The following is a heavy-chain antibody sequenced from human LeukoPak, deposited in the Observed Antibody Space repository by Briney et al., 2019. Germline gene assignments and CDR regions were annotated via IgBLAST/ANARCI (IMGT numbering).Heavy chain of an antibody. V-gene: IGHV3-11*03. CDR1: GFTFSDYY. Sequence: GGSLRLSCAASGFTFSDYYMSWIRQAPGKGLEWISYITSSSSDTNYADSVKGRFTISRDNAKKSLYLQMNSLRAEDTAVYYCAKSLPMVVVITYFGDWGQGTLVTVSS. CDR3: AKSLPMVVVITYFGD. CDR2: ITSSSSDT. J-gene: IGHJ4*02. D-gene: IGHD2-15*01.